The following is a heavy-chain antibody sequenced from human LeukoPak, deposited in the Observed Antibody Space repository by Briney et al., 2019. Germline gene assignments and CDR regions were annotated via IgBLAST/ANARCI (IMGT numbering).Heavy chain of an antibody. D-gene: IGHD4-17*01. J-gene: IGHJ5*02. V-gene: IGHV3-7*01. Sequence: PGGSLRLSCAASGFTFSSYWKSWVRQAPGKGLEWVANIKQDGSEKYYVDSVKGRFTISRDNAKNSLYLQMNSLRAEDTAVYYCARDWVTTSYNWFDPWGQGTLVTVSS. CDR3: ARDWVTTSYNWFDP. CDR1: GFTFSSYW. CDR2: IKQDGSEK.